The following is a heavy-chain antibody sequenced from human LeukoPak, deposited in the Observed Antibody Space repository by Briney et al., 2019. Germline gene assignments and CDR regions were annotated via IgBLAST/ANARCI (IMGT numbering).Heavy chain of an antibody. CDR1: GYTFSNYG. CDR3: ARGRDGYNFGYFDY. D-gene: IGHD5-24*01. J-gene: IGHJ4*02. Sequence: ASVKVSCKASGYTFSNYGISWVRQAPGQGLEWKGWISAYNGNTNYAQKLQGRVTMTTETSTSTAYMELSSLRSEDTAVYYCARGRDGYNFGYFDYWGQGTLVTVSS. V-gene: IGHV1-18*01. CDR2: ISAYNGNT.